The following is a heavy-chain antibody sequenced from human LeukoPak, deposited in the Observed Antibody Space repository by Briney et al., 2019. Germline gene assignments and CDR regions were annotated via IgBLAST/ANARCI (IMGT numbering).Heavy chain of an antibody. CDR3: ARHLGSSARSAYYYMDV. CDR1: GFIFSSYP. V-gene: IGHV3-48*04. CDR2: ISGHEITT. Sequence: GGSLRLSCAASGFIFSSYPMHWVSQAPGKGLEWVSDISGHEITTYYADSVKGRYTVFRDNANNSLYLHMESLRVEDTAVYFCARHLGSSARSAYYYMDVWGKGTTVSVSS. J-gene: IGHJ6*03. D-gene: IGHD6-6*01.